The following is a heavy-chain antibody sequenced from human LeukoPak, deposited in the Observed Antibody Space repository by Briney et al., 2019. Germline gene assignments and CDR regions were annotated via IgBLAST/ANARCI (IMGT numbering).Heavy chain of an antibody. CDR2: IYYSGST. J-gene: IGHJ6*03. Sequence: PSETLSLTCTVSGGSISSSSYYWGWIRQPPGKGLEWIGSIYYSGSTYYNPSLKSRVTISVDTSKNQFSLKLSSVTAADTAVYYCARGLGIASSGYYYYMDVWGKGTTVTVSS. CDR1: GGSISSSSYY. CDR3: ARGLGIASSGYYYYMDV. D-gene: IGHD7-27*01. V-gene: IGHV4-39*01.